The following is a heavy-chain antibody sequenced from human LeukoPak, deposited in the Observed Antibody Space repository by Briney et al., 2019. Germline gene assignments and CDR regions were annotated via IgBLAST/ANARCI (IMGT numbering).Heavy chain of an antibody. V-gene: IGHV1-69*05. Sequence: SVKVSCKASGGSFSSYSINWVRQAPGQGLEWMGRIIPIFGATKYAQNFQGRVTITTDESTSTVYMELSSLRSEDTALYYCARASSDMYDFEIWGQGTMVTVSS. J-gene: IGHJ3*02. CDR1: GGSFSSYS. CDR2: IIPIFGAT. D-gene: IGHD3-10*01. CDR3: ARASSDMYDFEI.